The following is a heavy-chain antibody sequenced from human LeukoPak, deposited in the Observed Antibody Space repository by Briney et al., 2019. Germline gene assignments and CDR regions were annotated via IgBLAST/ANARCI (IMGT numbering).Heavy chain of an antibody. Sequence: GGSLRLSCAASGLTFSSYTMSWVRQSPGKGLEWVSAITAGGDTTYYADSVKGRFTISRDNSKNTLYLQMNSLRAEDTAVYYCARGGEYCSSTSCYTLYGMDVWGQGTTVTVSS. V-gene: IGHV3-23*01. CDR3: ARGGEYCSSTSCYTLYGMDV. CDR1: GLTFSSYT. CDR2: ITAGGDTT. J-gene: IGHJ6*02. D-gene: IGHD2-2*02.